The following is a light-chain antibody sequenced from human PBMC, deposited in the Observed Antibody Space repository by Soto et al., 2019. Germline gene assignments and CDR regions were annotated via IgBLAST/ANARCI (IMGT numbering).Light chain of an antibody. J-gene: IGKJ2*01. Sequence: EIVMTHSPATLSVSPGERATLSCRASQSVRDNLAWYQQKPGQAPRLLNYGAATRATGIPARFSGSGSGTEFTLTINSLQAEDCALYFCQQSNNWPYTFGQGTKLEIK. CDR1: QSVRDN. CDR3: QQSNNWPYT. CDR2: GAA. V-gene: IGKV3-15*01.